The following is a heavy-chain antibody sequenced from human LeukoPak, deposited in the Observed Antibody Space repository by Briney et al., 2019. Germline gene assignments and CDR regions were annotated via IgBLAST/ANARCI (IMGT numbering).Heavy chain of an antibody. Sequence: SETLSLTCTVSGGSISSSSYYWGWLRQPPGKGLEWIGRIYTSGSTNYNPSLKSRVTISVDTSKNQFSLKLSSVTAADTAVYYCASPSGSHAFDIWGQGTMVTVSS. D-gene: IGHD1-26*01. V-gene: IGHV4-39*07. CDR2: IYTSGST. J-gene: IGHJ3*02. CDR3: ASPSGSHAFDI. CDR1: GGSISSSSYY.